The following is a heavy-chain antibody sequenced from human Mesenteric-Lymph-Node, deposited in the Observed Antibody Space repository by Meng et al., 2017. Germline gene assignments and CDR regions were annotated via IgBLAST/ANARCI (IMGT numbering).Heavy chain of an antibody. CDR2: IRPTSGSL. CDR1: GFTFSYYY. Sequence: QEQPVQGGGSFVDTVASPCIVCGASGFTFSYYYVAWLRQPAGQGLGLGAFIRPTSGSLYYSVSVKGRFSVARDNAKYSLSLQIGSLRVEDTADYDCARDHGFLNWFDPWGQGTLVTVSS. J-gene: IGHJ5*02. D-gene: IGHD2/OR15-2a*01. V-gene: IGHV3-11*04. CDR3: ARDHGFLNWFDP.